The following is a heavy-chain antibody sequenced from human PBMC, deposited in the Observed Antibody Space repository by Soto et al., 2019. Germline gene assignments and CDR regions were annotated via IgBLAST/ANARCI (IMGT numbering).Heavy chain of an antibody. CDR3: AKGQFGRGILSNIMDV. CDR2: ISSDGGNK. Sequence: SGGSLRLSCATSGFTFTRSGMHWVRQATGKGLDWVAVISSDGGNKYYGASVRGRFTISRDNSNNTLFLEMKSLRVDDTAVYYCAKGQFGRGILSNIMDVWGQGATVTVSS. CDR1: GFTFTRSG. V-gene: IGHV3-30*18. D-gene: IGHD3-16*01. J-gene: IGHJ6*02.